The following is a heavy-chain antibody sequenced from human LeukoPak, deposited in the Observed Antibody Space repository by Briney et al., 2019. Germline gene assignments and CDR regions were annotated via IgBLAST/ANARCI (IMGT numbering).Heavy chain of an antibody. CDR3: ARGATYDFWSGYYTSHYYYYMDV. V-gene: IGHV1-69*06. Sequence: ASVKVSCKASGGTFSSYAISWVRQAPGQGLEWMGGIIPIFGTANYAQKFQGRVTITADKSTSTAYMELSSLRSEDTAVYYCARGATYDFWSGYYTSHYYYYMDVWGKGTTVTVSS. D-gene: IGHD3-3*01. CDR1: GGTFSSYA. CDR2: IIPIFGTA. J-gene: IGHJ6*03.